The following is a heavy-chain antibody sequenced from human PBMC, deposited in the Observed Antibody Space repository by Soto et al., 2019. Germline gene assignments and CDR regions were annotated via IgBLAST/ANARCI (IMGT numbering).Heavy chain of an antibody. CDR3: ARGHSGWYYLGDN. Sequence: QVHLLQSGAEVKKPGASVKVSCNASGYTVTDYAIYWVRQAPGQSLEWMGWITPGDGKTRYSEKFQGRVTNTWDTSATTVYMELSSLTSEDTAVYYCARGHSGWYYLGDNWGQGTLVTVSS. CDR2: ITPGDGKT. CDR1: GYTVTDYA. J-gene: IGHJ4*02. V-gene: IGHV1-3*01. D-gene: IGHD6-19*01.